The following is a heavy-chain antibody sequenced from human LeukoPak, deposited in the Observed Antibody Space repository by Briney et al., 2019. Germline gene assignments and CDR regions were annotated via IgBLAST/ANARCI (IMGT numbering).Heavy chain of an antibody. D-gene: IGHD5-12*01. J-gene: IGHJ4*02. CDR2: IYPGDSDT. CDR1: GYKFTSYW. Sequence: GESPNISCKGSGYKFTSYWITWVRQLPGKGLEWMGIIYPGDSDTRYSPSFQGQVTISADKSISTAYLQWGSLKASDTAMYYCARVGSGYDGRFDYWGQGTLVTVSS. V-gene: IGHV5-51*01. CDR3: ARVGSGYDGRFDY.